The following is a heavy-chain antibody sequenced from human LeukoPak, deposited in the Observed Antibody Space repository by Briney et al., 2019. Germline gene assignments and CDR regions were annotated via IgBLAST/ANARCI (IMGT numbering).Heavy chain of an antibody. J-gene: IGHJ3*02. Sequence: PGGSLRLSCAASGFTFSSYWMSWVRQAPGKGLEWVANIKPDGRERNYVDSVKGRFTISRDNAKNTLYLQMNSLRAEDTAVYYCAKAARIYDRFDVFDIWGQGTMVSVSS. CDR1: GFTFSSYW. CDR3: AKAARIYDRFDVFDI. V-gene: IGHV3-7*01. CDR2: IKPDGRER. D-gene: IGHD2/OR15-2a*01.